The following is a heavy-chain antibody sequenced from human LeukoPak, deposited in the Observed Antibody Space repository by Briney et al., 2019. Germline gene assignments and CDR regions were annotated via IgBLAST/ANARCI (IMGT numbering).Heavy chain of an antibody. V-gene: IGHV4-59*12. CDR1: GGSISSYY. CDR2: IYYSGST. J-gene: IGHJ4*02. D-gene: IGHD6-13*01. Sequence: SETLSLTCAVSGGSISSYYWSWIRQPPGKGLEWIGSIYYSGSTYYNPSLKSRVTISVDTSKNQFSLKLSSVTAADTAVYYCARTPWAAAGLLDYWGQGTLVTVSS. CDR3: ARTPWAAAGLLDY.